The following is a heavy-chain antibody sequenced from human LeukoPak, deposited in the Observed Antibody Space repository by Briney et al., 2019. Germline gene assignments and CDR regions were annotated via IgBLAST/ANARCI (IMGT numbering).Heavy chain of an antibody. Sequence: SETVSLTCTVSGGSIKSHYWSWIRQPPGKGLEWIGYIFRSGSTNYNPSLKSRVTISVDTSKNQFSLKLSSVTAADTAVYYCARAGYTYGDYYFDYWGQGTLVTVSS. CDR1: GGSIKSHY. D-gene: IGHD5-18*01. CDR3: ARAGYTYGDYYFDY. J-gene: IGHJ4*02. V-gene: IGHV4-59*08. CDR2: IFRSGST.